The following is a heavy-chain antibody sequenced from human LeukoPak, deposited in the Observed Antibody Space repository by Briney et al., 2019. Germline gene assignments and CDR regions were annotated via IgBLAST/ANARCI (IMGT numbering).Heavy chain of an antibody. Sequence: PGGSLRLAWAASGFTFSSYEMNWVRQAPGKGLEWVSSISSSSSYIYYADSVKGRFTISRDNAKNSLYLQMNSLRAEDTAVYYCARDGFASGWCEFAYWGQGTLVTVSS. CDR1: GFTFSSYE. V-gene: IGHV3-21*01. CDR2: ISSSSSYI. D-gene: IGHD6-19*01. CDR3: ARDGFASGWCEFAY. J-gene: IGHJ4*02.